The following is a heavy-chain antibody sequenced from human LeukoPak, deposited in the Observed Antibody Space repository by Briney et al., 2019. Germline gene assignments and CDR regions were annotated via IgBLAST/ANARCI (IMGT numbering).Heavy chain of an antibody. CDR2: IWYDGSNK. V-gene: IGHV3-33*01. CDR1: GFTFSSYG. Sequence: GGSLRLSCAASGFTFSSYGMHWVRQAPGKGLEWVAVIWYDGSNKHYADSVKGRFTISRDNSKNTLYLQMNSLRAEDTAVYYCARFRNYYYGMDVWGQGTTVTVSS. J-gene: IGHJ6*02. CDR3: ARFRNYYYGMDV.